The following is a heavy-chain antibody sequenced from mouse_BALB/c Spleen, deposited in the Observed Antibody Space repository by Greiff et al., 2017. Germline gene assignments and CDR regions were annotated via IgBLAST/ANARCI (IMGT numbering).Heavy chain of an antibody. CDR2: ISSGGGST. V-gene: IGHV5-12-1*01. CDR3: ARHGNYAWFAY. D-gene: IGHD2-1*01. J-gene: IGHJ3*01. CDR1: GFAFSSYD. Sequence: VHLVESGGGLVKPGGSLKLSCAASGFAFSSYDMSWVRQTPEKRLEWVAYISSGGGSTYYPDTVKGRFTISRDNAKNTLYLQMSSLKSEDTAMYYCARHGNYAWFAYWGQGTLVTVSA.